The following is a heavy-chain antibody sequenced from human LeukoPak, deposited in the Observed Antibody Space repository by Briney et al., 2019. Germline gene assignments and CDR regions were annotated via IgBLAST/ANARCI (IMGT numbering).Heavy chain of an antibody. CDR2: TNPSGGST. D-gene: IGHD2-2*02. CDR1: GYTFTSYY. CDR3: AKGYCSSTSCYNLFDY. Sequence: ASVKVSCKASGYTFTSYYMHWVRQAPGQGLEWMGITNPSGGSTSYAQKFQGRVTMTRDMSTSTVYMELSSLRSEDTAVYYCAKGYCSSTSCYNLFDYWGQGTLVTVSS. J-gene: IGHJ4*02. V-gene: IGHV1-46*01.